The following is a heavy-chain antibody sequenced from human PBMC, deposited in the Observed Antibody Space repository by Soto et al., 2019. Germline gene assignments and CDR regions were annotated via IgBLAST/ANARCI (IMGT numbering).Heavy chain of an antibody. CDR1: GGSITTSSYN. V-gene: IGHV4-39*02. Sequence: QLQLQESGPGLVKPSEHLSLTCSVSGGSITTSSYNWDWIRQPPGKGLEWIGTIYYDGSTSYNPSLKSQVTISVDTSKNHFALKVNSVTAADTAVYYCARFYGNAFDVWDRGTVVTVSS. J-gene: IGHJ3*01. CDR2: IYYDGST. D-gene: IGHD3-10*01. CDR3: ARFYGNAFDV.